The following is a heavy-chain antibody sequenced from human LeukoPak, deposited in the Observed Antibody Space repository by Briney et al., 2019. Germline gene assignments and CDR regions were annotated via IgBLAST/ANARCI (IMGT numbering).Heavy chain of an antibody. V-gene: IGHV4-59*12. Sequence: SETLSLICTVSGGSISNYYWSWIRQPPGKALEWIGFIYYSGSTKYNPALKSRVTISVDTSKKQFSLKLSSETAADTAVYYCAGGPLTTLVLWYYWGQGTLVTVPS. CDR1: GGSISNYY. D-gene: IGHD4-11*01. CDR3: AGGPLTTLVLWYY. CDR2: IYYSGST. J-gene: IGHJ4*02.